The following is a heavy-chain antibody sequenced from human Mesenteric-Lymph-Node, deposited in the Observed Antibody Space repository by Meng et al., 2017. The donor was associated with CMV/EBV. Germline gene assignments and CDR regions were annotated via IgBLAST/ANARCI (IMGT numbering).Heavy chain of an antibody. D-gene: IGHD1-26*01. J-gene: IGHJ3*02. CDR2: IYPGDSDT. CDR3: ARHDGGSHLRAFDI. CDR1: GYSLSSRW. V-gene: IGHV5-51*01. Sequence: SGYSLSSRWIGWVRQMPGKGLEWMGIIYPGDSDTRYSPSFQGQVTISADKSITTAYLQWSSLRASDTAMYYCARHDGGSHLRAFDIWGQGTMVTVSS.